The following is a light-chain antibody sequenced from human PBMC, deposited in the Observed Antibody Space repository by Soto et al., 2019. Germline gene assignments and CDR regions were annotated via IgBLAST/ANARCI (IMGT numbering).Light chain of an antibody. V-gene: IGKV2-28*01. CDR3: MQSLQTPSFT. J-gene: IGKJ3*01. Sequence: EIVMTQSPLSLPVTPGEPASIACRSSQSLLQSNGYNYLDWYLQKPGQSPQLLIYLGSNRAPGVPDRFSGSGSGTDFTLKISRVEAEDVGVYYCMQSLQTPSFTFCPGTKVDIK. CDR1: QSLLQSNGYNY. CDR2: LGS.